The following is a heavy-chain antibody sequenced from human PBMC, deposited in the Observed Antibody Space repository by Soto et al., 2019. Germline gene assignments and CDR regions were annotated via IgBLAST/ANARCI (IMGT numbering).Heavy chain of an antibody. CDR1: GGSVSSGSYY. D-gene: IGHD3-22*01. CDR3: ARGYYYDSSGYYRRWFDP. J-gene: IGHJ5*02. CDR2: IYYSGST. Sequence: SETLSLTCTVSGGSVSSGSYYWSWIRHPPGKGLEWIGYIYYSGSTNYNPSLKSRVTISVDTSKNQFSLKLSSVTAADTAVYYCARGYYYDSSGYYRRWFDPWGQGTLVTVSS. V-gene: IGHV4-61*01.